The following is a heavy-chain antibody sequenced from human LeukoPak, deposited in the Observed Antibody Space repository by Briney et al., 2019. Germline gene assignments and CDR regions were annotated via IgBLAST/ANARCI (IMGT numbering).Heavy chain of an antibody. D-gene: IGHD3-3*01. CDR3: ARASWYYDFWSGYYQYNWFDP. J-gene: IGHJ5*02. CDR1: GGSISSGSYY. V-gene: IGHV4-61*02. CDR2: IYTSGST. Sequence: SQTLSLTCTVSGGSISSGSYYWSWIRQPAGKGLEWIGRIYTSGSTNYNPSLKSRVTISVDTSKNQFSLRLSSVTAADTAVYYCARASWYYDFWSGYYQYNWFDPRGQGTLVTVSS.